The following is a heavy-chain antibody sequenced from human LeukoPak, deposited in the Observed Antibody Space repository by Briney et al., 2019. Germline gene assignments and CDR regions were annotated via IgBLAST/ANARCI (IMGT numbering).Heavy chain of an antibody. D-gene: IGHD5-12*01. CDR3: AGQGGYDYS. CDR2: IIPIFGTA. Sequence: VKVSCKASGGTFSSYAISWVRQAPGQGREWMGRIIPIFGTANYAQKFQGRVTITTDESTSTAYMELSSLRSEDTAVYYCAGQGGYDYSWGQGTLVTVSS. J-gene: IGHJ4*02. CDR1: GGTFSSYA. V-gene: IGHV1-69*13.